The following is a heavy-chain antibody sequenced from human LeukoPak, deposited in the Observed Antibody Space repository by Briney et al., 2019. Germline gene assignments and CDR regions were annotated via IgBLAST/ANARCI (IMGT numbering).Heavy chain of an antibody. CDR3: ARALDWGLGYYFDY. Sequence: SETLSLTCTVSRGSISSSSYYWGWIRQPPGKGLEWIGSIYYSGSTYYNPSLKSRVTISVDTSKNQFSLQLNSVTPEDTAVYYCARALDWGLGYYFDYWGQGTLVTVSS. J-gene: IGHJ4*02. CDR1: RGSISSSSYY. D-gene: IGHD7-27*01. CDR2: IYYSGST. V-gene: IGHV4-39*01.